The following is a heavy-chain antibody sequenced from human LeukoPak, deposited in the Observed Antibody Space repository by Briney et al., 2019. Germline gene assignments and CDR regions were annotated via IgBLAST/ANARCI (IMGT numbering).Heavy chain of an antibody. V-gene: IGHV6-1*01. Sequence: SQTLSLTCAISGDSVSSNSAAWNWIRQSPSRGLEWLGRTYYRSKWYNDYAVSVKSRITINPDTSKNQFSLQLNSVTPEDTAVYYCARQTYCDFWSGYQLEYYFDYWGQGTLVTVSS. CDR3: ARQTYCDFWSGYQLEYYFDY. CDR2: TYYRSKWYN. D-gene: IGHD3-3*01. J-gene: IGHJ4*02. CDR1: GDSVSSNSAA.